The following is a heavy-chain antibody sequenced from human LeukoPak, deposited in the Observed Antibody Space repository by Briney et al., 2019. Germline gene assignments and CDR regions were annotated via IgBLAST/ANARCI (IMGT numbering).Heavy chain of an antibody. CDR2: IYTSGST. J-gene: IGHJ6*03. V-gene: IGHV4-4*08. D-gene: IGHD5-12*01. Sequence: SETLSLTCTVSGGSISSYYWSWIRQPPGKGLEWIGYIYTSGSTNYNPSLKSRVTMSVDTSKNQFSLKLSSVTAADTAVYYCARDRGSYSGYEWDYYYMDVWGKGTTVTVSS. CDR1: GGSISSYY. CDR3: ARDRGSYSGYEWDYYYMDV.